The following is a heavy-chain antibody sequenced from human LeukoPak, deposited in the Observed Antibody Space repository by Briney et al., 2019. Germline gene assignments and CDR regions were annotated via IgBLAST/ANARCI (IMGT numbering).Heavy chain of an antibody. CDR1: GYTFTGYY. CDR3: ASGLRMFNFAS. CDR2: INHNSGGT. Sequence: ASVRVSCKASGYTFTGYYMHWVRQAPGQGLEWMGWINHNSGGTNNAQKFQGSVPMTKDTSITPAYMELSSLRSDDPAVYYCASGLRMFNFASWGQGTLVPVS. V-gene: IGHV1-2*02. J-gene: IGHJ4*02. D-gene: IGHD3/OR15-3a*01.